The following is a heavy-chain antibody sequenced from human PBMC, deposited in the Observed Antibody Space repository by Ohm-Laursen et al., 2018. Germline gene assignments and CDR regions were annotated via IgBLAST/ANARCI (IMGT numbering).Heavy chain of an antibody. J-gene: IGHJ4*02. D-gene: IGHD6-19*01. Sequence: SLRLSCAASGFTLSSYDMNWVRQAPGKGLEWISYISETGSHIYDADSMRGRFTVARDNAKNTLYLQMNSLTAEDTAAYYCARAVVALAAPFDYWGQGTLVTVSS. V-gene: IGHV3-21*04. CDR1: GFTLSSYD. CDR3: ARAVVALAAPFDY. CDR2: ISETGSHI.